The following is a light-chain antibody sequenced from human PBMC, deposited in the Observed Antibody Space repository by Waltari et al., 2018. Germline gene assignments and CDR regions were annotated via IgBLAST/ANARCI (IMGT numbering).Light chain of an antibody. V-gene: IGLV2-14*01. Sequence: QSALTQPASVSGSPGKAITISCTATNSAIRSYNFVSWYQPHPNKVPKLVLYEVSNRPLGVSNGFSCSKSGNTAFLTISGLQAEDEAEYYCSSYTKSTTQVFGTGTKVTVL. CDR1: NSAIRSYNF. J-gene: IGLJ1*01. CDR3: SSYTKSTTQV. CDR2: EVS.